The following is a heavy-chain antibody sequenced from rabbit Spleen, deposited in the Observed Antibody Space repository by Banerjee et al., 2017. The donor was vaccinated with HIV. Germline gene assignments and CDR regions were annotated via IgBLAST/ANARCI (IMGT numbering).Heavy chain of an antibody. Sequence: QSLEESGGDLVKPGASLTLTCTASGFSFSSSYYMCWVRQAPGKRPEWIACIYAGSSGDTYYANWAKGRFTISKTSSTTVTLQMTSLTAADTATYFCARETSSGWGVVSYYFNLWGPGTLVTVS. CDR3: ARETSSGWGVVSYYFNL. D-gene: IGHD4-1*01. CDR1: GFSFSSSYY. J-gene: IGHJ4*01. V-gene: IGHV1S40*01. CDR2: IYAGSSGDT.